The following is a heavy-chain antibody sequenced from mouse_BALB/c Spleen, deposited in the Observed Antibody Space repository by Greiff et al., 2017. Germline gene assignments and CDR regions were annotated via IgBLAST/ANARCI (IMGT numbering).Heavy chain of an antibody. D-gene: IGHD2-1*01. CDR3: AREGNYNWYFDV. V-gene: IGHV5-17*02. Sequence: EVQGVESGGGLVQPGGSRKLSCAASGFTFSSFGMHWVRQAPEKGLEWVAYISSGSSTIYYADTVKGRFTISRDNPKNTLFLQMTSLRSEDTAMYYCAREGNYNWYFDVWGAGTTVTVSS. CDR2: ISSGSSTI. J-gene: IGHJ1*01. CDR1: GFTFSSFG.